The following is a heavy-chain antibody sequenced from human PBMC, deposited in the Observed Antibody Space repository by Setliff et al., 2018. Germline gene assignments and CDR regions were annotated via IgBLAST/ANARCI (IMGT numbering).Heavy chain of an antibody. Sequence: GESLKISCAASALTFSRDWMNWVRQAPGKGLEWVASINPGGSEKYYVDSVRGRFTISRDNTRNSLSLQMNSLRSDDTAVYYCLGAGTCSYWGQGTRVTVSS. D-gene: IGHD3-10*02. CDR3: LGAGTCSY. J-gene: IGHJ4*02. V-gene: IGHV3-7*01. CDR2: INPGGSEK. CDR1: ALTFSRDW.